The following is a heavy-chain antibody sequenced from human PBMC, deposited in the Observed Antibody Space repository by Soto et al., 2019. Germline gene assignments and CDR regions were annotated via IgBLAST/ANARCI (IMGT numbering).Heavy chain of an antibody. Sequence: EASVKVSCKASGYTFTGYYMHWVRQAPGQGLEWMGWINPNSGGTNYAQKFQGWVTMTRDTSISTAYMELSRLRSDDTAVYYCARNRITMVRGVPQNNWFDPWGQGTLVTVSS. CDR2: INPNSGGT. D-gene: IGHD3-10*01. V-gene: IGHV1-2*04. J-gene: IGHJ5*02. CDR3: ARNRITMVRGVPQNNWFDP. CDR1: GYTFTGYY.